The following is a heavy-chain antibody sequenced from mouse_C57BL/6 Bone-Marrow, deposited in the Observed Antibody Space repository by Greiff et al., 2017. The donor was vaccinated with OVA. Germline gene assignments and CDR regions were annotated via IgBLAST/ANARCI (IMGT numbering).Heavy chain of an antibody. J-gene: IGHJ1*03. V-gene: IGHV1-66*01. CDR3: AREPYYYGSSPYWYFDV. D-gene: IGHD1-1*01. CDR1: GYSFTSYY. Sequence: QVQLQQSGPELVKPGASVKISCKASGYSFTSYYIHWVKQRPGQGLEWIGWLYPGSGNTKYNEKFKGKATLTADTSSSTAYMQLSSLTSEDSAVYYCAREPYYYGSSPYWYFDVWGTGTTVTVSS. CDR2: LYPGSGNT.